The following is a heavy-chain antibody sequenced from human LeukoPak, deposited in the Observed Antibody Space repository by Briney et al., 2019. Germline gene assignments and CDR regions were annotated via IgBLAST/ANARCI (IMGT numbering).Heavy chain of an antibody. CDR3: AGATHSTKADY. CDR1: GGSISSGSYH. J-gene: IGHJ4*02. CDR2: IYTSGST. D-gene: IGHD5-24*01. V-gene: IGHV4-61*02. Sequence: TLSLTCTVSGGSISSGSYHWSWIRQPAGKGLEWIGRIYTSGSTNYNPSLKSRVTISVDTSKNQFSLKLSSVTAADTAVYYCAGATHSTKADYWGQGALVTVSS.